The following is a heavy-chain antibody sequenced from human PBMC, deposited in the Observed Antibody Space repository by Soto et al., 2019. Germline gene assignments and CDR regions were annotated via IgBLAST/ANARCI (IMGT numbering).Heavy chain of an antibody. CDR2: IWHDGSNK. CDR3: AKDPARTTKNSFQY. D-gene: IGHD1-7*01. CDR1: GFTFSSYG. Sequence: QVHLVESGGGVVQPGRSLRLSCSASGFTFSSYGMHWVRQAPGKGLEWVAVIWHDGSNKYYADFVKGRFAISRDNSKNTLYLQMNSLRAEDTAVYYCAKDPARTTKNSFQYWGQGTLVTVSS. J-gene: IGHJ4*02. V-gene: IGHV3-33*06.